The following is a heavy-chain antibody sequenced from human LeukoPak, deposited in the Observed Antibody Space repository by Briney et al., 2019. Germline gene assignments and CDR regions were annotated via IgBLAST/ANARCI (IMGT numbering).Heavy chain of an antibody. V-gene: IGHV4-34*01. J-gene: IGHJ6*03. Sequence: SETLSLTCAVYGGSFSGYYWTWIRQPPGKGLEWIGEINHSGGTNYNPSLKSRVTTSVDTSKNQFSLKLSSVTAADTAVYYCARDGVEPHYYYYMDVWGKGTTVTVSS. CDR1: GGSFSGYY. CDR2: INHSGGT. CDR3: ARDGVEPHYYYYMDV. D-gene: IGHD2-8*01.